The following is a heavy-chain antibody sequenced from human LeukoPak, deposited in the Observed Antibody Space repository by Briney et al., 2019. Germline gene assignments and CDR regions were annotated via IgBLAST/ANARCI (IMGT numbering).Heavy chain of an antibody. Sequence: PGGSLRLSCAASGFTFSSYEMNWVRQAPGKGLEWVSVIYSDGSTFYADSVKGRFSISRDISKNTLYLQMNSLRVEDTAVYYCTTDFRYGADWGQGTLVSVSS. CDR3: TTDFRYGAD. V-gene: IGHV3-53*01. CDR2: IYSDGST. D-gene: IGHD4-17*01. J-gene: IGHJ4*02. CDR1: GFTFSSYE.